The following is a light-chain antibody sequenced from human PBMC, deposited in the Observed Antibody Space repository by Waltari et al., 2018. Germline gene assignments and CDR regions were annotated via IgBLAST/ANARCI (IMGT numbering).Light chain of an antibody. CDR1: ETISKS. CDR2: GAF. V-gene: IGKV1-39*01. Sequence: DIQLTQSPSSLSASVGDRITITCRASETISKSLNWYQHKPGKAPKPLIYGAFALHSGVSSRFSGSGSGTDFTLTITSLQPEDFGTFYCHQTYKTPQTFGQGTNV. J-gene: IGKJ1*01. CDR3: HQTYKTPQT.